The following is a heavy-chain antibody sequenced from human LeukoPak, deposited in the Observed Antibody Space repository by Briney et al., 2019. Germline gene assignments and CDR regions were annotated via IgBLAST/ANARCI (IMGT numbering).Heavy chain of an antibody. CDR1: GYSFTNYW. Sequence: GESLKISCKGSGYSFTNYWIGWVRQMPGKGLEWMAIIYSSDSDTTYSPSFQGQVTISADKSIDTAYLQWSSLKVSDTAMYYCARLPAGSRGWPDYCGQGTLVTVSS. V-gene: IGHV5-51*01. D-gene: IGHD6-19*01. CDR2: IYSSDSDT. CDR3: ARLPAGSRGWPDY. J-gene: IGHJ4*02.